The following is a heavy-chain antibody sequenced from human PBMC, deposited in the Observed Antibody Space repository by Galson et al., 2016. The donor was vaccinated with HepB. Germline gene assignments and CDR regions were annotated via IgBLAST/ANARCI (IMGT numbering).Heavy chain of an antibody. V-gene: IGHV3-11*06. CDR1: GFSFSDYY. J-gene: IGHJ6*03. CDR3: ASVGSGSPRYYYMDV. Sequence: SLRLSCAASGFSFSDYYMSWIRQAPGKGLEWVSYIHGNSDYTNYGDSVKGRFTISRDNAKSLMYLQMNSLRVEDTAVYYCASVGSGSPRYYYMDVWGKGTTVTVSS. CDR2: IHGNSDYT. D-gene: IGHD6-25*01.